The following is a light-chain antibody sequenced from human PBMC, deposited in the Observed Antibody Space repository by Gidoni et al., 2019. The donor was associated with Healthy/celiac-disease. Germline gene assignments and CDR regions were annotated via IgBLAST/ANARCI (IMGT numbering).Light chain of an antibody. CDR3: QQYDNLPS. Sequence: DIQMTKSPSSLSASVGDRVTITCQESQDISNYLNWYQQKPGKAPKLLIYDASNLETGVPSRFSGSGSGTDFTFTISSLQPEDIATYYCQQYDNLPSFGQGTRLEIK. CDR2: DAS. CDR1: QDISNY. J-gene: IGKJ5*01. V-gene: IGKV1-33*01.